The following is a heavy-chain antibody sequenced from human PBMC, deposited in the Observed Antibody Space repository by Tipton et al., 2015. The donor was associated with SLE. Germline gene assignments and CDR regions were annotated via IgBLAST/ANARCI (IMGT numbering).Heavy chain of an antibody. CDR3: ARAYYYGSGSYRGDWFDP. Sequence: LRLSCTVSGGSISSYYWSWIRQPPGKGLEWIGYIHYTESANYNPSLKSRVTISVDTSKNQFSLKLSSVTAADTAVYYCARAYYYGSGSYRGDWFDPWGQGTLVTVSS. J-gene: IGHJ5*02. CDR2: IHYTESA. CDR1: GGSISSYY. V-gene: IGHV4-59*12. D-gene: IGHD3-10*01.